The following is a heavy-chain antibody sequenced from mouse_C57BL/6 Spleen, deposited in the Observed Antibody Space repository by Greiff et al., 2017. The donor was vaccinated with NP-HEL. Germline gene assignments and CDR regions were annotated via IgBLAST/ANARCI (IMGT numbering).Heavy chain of an antibody. CDR1: GYAFSSSW. D-gene: IGHD4-1*01. Sequence: VQLQQSGPELVKPGASVKISCKASGYAFSSSWMNWVKQRPGKGLEWIGRIYPGDGDTNYNGKFKGKATLTADKSSSTAYMQLSSLTSEDSAVYFCARRAVGRGFDYWGQGTTLTVSS. V-gene: IGHV1-82*01. CDR2: IYPGDGDT. CDR3: ARRAVGRGFDY. J-gene: IGHJ2*01.